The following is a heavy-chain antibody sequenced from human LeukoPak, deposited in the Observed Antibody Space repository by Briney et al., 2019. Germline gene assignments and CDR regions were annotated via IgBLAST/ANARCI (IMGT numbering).Heavy chain of an antibody. CDR1: GFTFSSYS. Sequence: TGGSLRLSCAASGFTFSSYSMNWVRQAPGKGLEWVANIKQDGSEKYYVDSVKGRFTISRDNAKNSLYLQMNSLRAEDTAVYYCAREGCSSTSCYFGRADYYYYMDVWGKGTTVTVSS. CDR2: IKQDGSEK. V-gene: IGHV3-7*01. CDR3: AREGCSSTSCYFGRADYYYYMDV. D-gene: IGHD2-2*01. J-gene: IGHJ6*03.